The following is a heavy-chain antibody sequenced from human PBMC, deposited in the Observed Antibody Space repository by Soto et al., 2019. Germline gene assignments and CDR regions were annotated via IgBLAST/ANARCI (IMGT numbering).Heavy chain of an antibody. CDR3: ARVYGNSYHGYYYYGMDV. CDR2: INPNSGGT. J-gene: IGHJ6*02. CDR1: GYTFTGYY. V-gene: IGHV1-2*02. D-gene: IGHD4-17*01. Sequence: VASVKVSCKASGYTFTGYYMHWVRQAPGQGLEWMGWINPNSGGTNYAQKFQGRVTMTRDTSISTAYMELSRLRSDDTAVYYCARVYGNSYHGYYYYGMDVWGQGTTVTVSS.